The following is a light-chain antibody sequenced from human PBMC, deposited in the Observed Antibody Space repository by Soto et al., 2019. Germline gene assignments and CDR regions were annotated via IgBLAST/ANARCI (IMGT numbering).Light chain of an antibody. CDR1: QSVSSN. V-gene: IGKV3-15*01. Sequence: EIVMTQSPATLSVSPGERATLSCRASQSVSSNLAWYQQKPGQAPRLLIYGASTRATGIPARFSGSGSGKEFTLTISSLQSEDFAVYYCQQYNNWTPTFGQGTKVDIK. J-gene: IGKJ1*01. CDR3: QQYNNWTPT. CDR2: GAS.